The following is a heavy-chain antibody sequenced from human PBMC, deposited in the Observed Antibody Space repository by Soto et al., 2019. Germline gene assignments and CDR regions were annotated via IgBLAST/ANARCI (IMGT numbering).Heavy chain of an antibody. V-gene: IGHV3-48*01. CDR2: VSSSGSSK. J-gene: IGHJ3*02. Sequence: GGSLRLSCAASGFTFSTYSMNWVRQAPGKGLEWVSYVSSSGSSKYYADSVKGRFTISRDNAKDSLYLQMNSLRAEDTAVYYCARDQSPYIVVVVAATPWAFDIWGQGTMVTVSS. CDR1: GFTFSTYS. CDR3: ARDQSPYIVVVVAATPWAFDI. D-gene: IGHD2-15*01.